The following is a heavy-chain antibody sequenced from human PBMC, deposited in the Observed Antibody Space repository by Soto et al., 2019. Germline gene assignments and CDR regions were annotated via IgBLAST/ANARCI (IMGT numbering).Heavy chain of an antibody. Sequence: LSLTCAVSGDSISGSYWSWIRQPPGKGLEWLGYVSYSGGTNSNPSLKGRVTISVDTSKNQFSLNLTSATAADTAIYYCVRTTGHMTGFYYWGQGTLVTVSS. V-gene: IGHV4-59*08. D-gene: IGHD3-9*01. CDR2: VSYSGGT. J-gene: IGHJ4*02. CDR1: GDSISGSY. CDR3: VRTTGHMTGFYY.